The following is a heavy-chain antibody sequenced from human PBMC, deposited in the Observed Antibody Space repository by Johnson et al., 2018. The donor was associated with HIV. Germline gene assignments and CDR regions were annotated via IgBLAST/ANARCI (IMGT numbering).Heavy chain of an antibody. CDR1: GFTFSNAW. Sequence: VQLVESGGGLVKPGGSLRLSCAASGFTFSNAWMSWVRQAPGKGLEWLSRISGRGDNIYSADSVKGRFSISRDNSKNMLYLQMDSLRVEDTAVYFCLQDGYCSSANCHTGAFDVWGQGTMVTVSS. CDR2: ISGRGDNI. D-gene: IGHD2-2*02. J-gene: IGHJ3*01. CDR3: LQDGYCSSANCHTGAFDV. V-gene: IGHV3-23*04.